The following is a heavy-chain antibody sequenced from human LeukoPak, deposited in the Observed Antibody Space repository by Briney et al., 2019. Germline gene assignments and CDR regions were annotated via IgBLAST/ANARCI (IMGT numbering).Heavy chain of an antibody. CDR1: GFTFSSYE. Sequence: PGGSLRLSCAASGFTFSSYEMNWVRQAPGKGLEWVSYISSSGNTIYYADSVKGRFTISRDNSKNTLYLQMNSLRAEDTAVYYCAKNYHSGRGTNDAFDIWSQGTMVTVSS. D-gene: IGHD1-26*01. V-gene: IGHV3-48*03. J-gene: IGHJ3*02. CDR2: ISSSGNTI. CDR3: AKNYHSGRGTNDAFDI.